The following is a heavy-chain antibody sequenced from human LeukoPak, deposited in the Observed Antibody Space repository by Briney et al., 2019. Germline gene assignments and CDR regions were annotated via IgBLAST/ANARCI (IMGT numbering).Heavy chain of an antibody. Sequence: SETLSLTCTVSGGSISSYYWSWIRQPAGKGLEWIGRIYTSGSTNYNPSLKSRVTISVDTSKNQFSLKLSSVTAADTAVYYCASFRATYYYDSSGSHDAFDIWGQGTMVTVSS. V-gene: IGHV4-4*07. CDR1: GGSISSYY. CDR2: IYTSGST. J-gene: IGHJ3*02. D-gene: IGHD3-22*01. CDR3: ASFRATYYYDSSGSHDAFDI.